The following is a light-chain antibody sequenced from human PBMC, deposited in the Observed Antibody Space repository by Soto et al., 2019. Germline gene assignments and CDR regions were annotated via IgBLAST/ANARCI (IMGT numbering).Light chain of an antibody. Sequence: QSVLAQPPSASGSPGQSVTISCTGTSSDVGAYDYVSWYQQHPGKAPKLVISEVTERPSGVPERFSGSKSGNTASLTVSVLQAEDEADYYCASYAGNNNFVLFGGGTKVTVL. CDR2: EVT. CDR3: ASYAGNNNFVL. J-gene: IGLJ2*01. CDR1: SSDVGAYDY. V-gene: IGLV2-8*01.